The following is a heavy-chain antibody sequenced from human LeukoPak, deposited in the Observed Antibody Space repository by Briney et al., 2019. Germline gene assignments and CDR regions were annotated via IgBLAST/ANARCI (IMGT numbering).Heavy chain of an antibody. Sequence: SVKVSSKPSGGTLSNYAITWVRQAPGQGLEWMGRIIPIFETAKYAQKFQGRVTITADKSTSTAYMEVSRLKSEDTAVYYCARGEKQWLLGDWGQGTLVTVSS. V-gene: IGHV1-69*06. CDR3: ARGEKQWLLGD. CDR1: GGTLSNYA. D-gene: IGHD6-19*01. CDR2: IIPIFETA. J-gene: IGHJ4*02.